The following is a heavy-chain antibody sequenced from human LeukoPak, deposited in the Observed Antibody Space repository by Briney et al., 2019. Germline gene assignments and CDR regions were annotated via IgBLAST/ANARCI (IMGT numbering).Heavy chain of an antibody. J-gene: IGHJ4*02. CDR2: INPNSGGT. D-gene: IGHD4-17*01. Sequence: ASVKVPSTASGYTFTVYYMHWVRQAPGQGLEWMGWINPNSGGTNYTQKLQGRVTMTRDTSISTAYMELSRLRSDDTAVYCCARVPYGHIDYWGQGTLVTVSS. CDR1: GYTFTVYY. V-gene: IGHV1-2*02. CDR3: ARVPYGHIDY.